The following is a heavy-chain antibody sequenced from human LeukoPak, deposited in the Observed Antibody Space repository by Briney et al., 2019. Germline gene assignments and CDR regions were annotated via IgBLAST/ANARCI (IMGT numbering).Heavy chain of an antibody. CDR1: GFTFSSYD. Sequence: GGSLRLSSTASGFTFSSYDMPWVRQAPGQGLEWGAVISYDGSNKYYADSVKGRFTISRDNSKNTLYLQMNSVRGKDTAVYYCAKYAADFYPYGMDVWGQGTTVTVSS. D-gene: IGHD3-3*01. J-gene: IGHJ6*02. CDR3: AKYAADFYPYGMDV. V-gene: IGHV3-30*18. CDR2: ISYDGSNK.